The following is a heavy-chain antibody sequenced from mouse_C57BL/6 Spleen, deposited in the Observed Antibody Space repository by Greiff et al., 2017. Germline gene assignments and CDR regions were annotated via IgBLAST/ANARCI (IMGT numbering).Heavy chain of an antibody. CDR3: ARCPSYGNYLYYAMDY. CDR2: ILPGSGST. V-gene: IGHV1-9*01. J-gene: IGHJ4*01. CDR1: GYTFTGYW. Sequence: VQLKQSGAELMKPGASVKLSCKATGYTFTGYWIEWVKQRPGHGLEWIGEILPGSGSTNYNEKFKGKATFTADTSSNTAYMQLSSLTTEDSAIYYCARCPSYGNYLYYAMDYWGQGTSVTVSS. D-gene: IGHD2-1*01.